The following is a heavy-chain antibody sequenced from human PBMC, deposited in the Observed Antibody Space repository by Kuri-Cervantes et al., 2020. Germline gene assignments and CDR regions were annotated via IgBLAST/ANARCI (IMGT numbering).Heavy chain of an antibody. Sequence: ASVKVSCKASGYTFKSYGVSWVRQAPGQGLEWMGWISAYNGHTKYAQKLQGRVTMTTDTSTSTAYMELRSLRSDDTAMFYCARDSGYYDTSAYFGNGFDIWGQGTMVTVSS. J-gene: IGHJ3*02. D-gene: IGHD3-22*01. CDR2: ISAYNGHT. CDR1: GYTFKSYG. CDR3: ARDSGYYDTSAYFGNGFDI. V-gene: IGHV1-18*01.